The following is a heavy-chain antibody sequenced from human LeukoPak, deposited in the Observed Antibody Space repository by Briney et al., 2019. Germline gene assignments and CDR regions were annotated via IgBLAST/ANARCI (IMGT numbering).Heavy chain of an antibody. Sequence: GGSLRLSWTASGFAFRNYGLYWVRQAQGKGLEWVAATLYEEKEKYYADSVKGRFAIARDNSMKMLYLQMNNLTTEDTAIYYCATFSGTAVVMTYFYYWGQGTLVSVSS. V-gene: IGHV3-30*03. D-gene: IGHD1-26*01. CDR1: GFAFRNYG. CDR2: TLYEEKEK. J-gene: IGHJ4*02. CDR3: ATFSGTAVVMTYFYY.